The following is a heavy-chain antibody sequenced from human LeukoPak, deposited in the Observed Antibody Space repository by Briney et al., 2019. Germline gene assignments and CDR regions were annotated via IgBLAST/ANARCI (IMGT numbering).Heavy chain of an antibody. V-gene: IGHV4-61*01. CDR1: GGSVSSGSYY. CDR2: IYYSGTT. D-gene: IGHD3-22*01. CDR3: ARVPNYYDSSGLDY. Sequence: SETLSLTCTVSGGSVSSGSYYWSWIRQPPGKGLEWIGYIYYSGTTNYNPSLKSRVTISVDTSKNQFSLKLSSVTAADTAVYYCARVPNYYDSSGLDYWGQGILVTVSS. J-gene: IGHJ4*02.